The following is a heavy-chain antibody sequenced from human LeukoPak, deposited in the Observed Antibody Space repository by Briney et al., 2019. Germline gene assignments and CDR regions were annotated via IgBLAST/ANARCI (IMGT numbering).Heavy chain of an antibody. J-gene: IGHJ4*02. D-gene: IGHD3/OR15-3a*01. V-gene: IGHV4-39*01. CDR1: GFTVSSNS. CDR3: ARQTGSGLFILP. Sequence: LRLSCTVSGFTVSSNSMSWVRQAPGKGLEWIGSIYYSGNTYYNASLKSQVSISIDTSKNQFSLRLTSVTAADTAVYYCARQTGSGLFILPGGQGTLVTVSS. CDR2: IYYSGNT.